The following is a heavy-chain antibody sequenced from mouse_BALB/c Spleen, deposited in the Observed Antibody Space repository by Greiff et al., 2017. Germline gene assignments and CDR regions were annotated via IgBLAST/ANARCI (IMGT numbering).Heavy chain of an antibody. V-gene: IGHV5-17*02. CDR3: ARQGAMITTRYAMDY. D-gene: IGHD2-4*01. CDR1: GFTFSSFG. Sequence: EVMLVESGGGLVQPGGSRKLSCAASGFTFSSFGMHWVRQAPEKGLEWVAYISSGSSTIYYADTVKGRFTISRDNPKNTLFLQMTSLRSEDTAMYYCARQGAMITTRYAMDYWGQGTSVTVSS. CDR2: ISSGSSTI. J-gene: IGHJ4*01.